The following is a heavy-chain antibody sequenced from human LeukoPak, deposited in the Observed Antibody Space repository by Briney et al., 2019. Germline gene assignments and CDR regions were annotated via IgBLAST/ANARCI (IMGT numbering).Heavy chain of an antibody. CDR2: IRSKDHGGTT. Sequence: GSLRLSCTASGFTFGDYALSWFRQAPGKGLEWLIFIRSKDHGGTTEYAASVKGRFTISRDDSNSIAYLQMNSLIIEDTAVYFCTRDPHYYHGNPHDFWGQGTRVTVSS. J-gene: IGHJ4*02. CDR3: TRDPHYYHGNPHDF. CDR1: GFTFGDYA. V-gene: IGHV3-49*03. D-gene: IGHD4-23*01.